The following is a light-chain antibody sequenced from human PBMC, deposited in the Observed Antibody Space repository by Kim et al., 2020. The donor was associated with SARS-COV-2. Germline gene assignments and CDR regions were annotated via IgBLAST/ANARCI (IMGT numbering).Light chain of an antibody. CDR3: QQYDSFAT. V-gene: IGKV3-20*01. CDR1: RGVISNY. J-gene: IGKJ1*01. CDR2: CVS. Sequence: LSSREDTPPTTSRARGVISNYLAWFQQKPGQAPKLLIYCVSSLPAGIPSRFSGSGSGTDFTLTISRLQPDDFAVYYCQQYDSFATFGQGTKVDIK.